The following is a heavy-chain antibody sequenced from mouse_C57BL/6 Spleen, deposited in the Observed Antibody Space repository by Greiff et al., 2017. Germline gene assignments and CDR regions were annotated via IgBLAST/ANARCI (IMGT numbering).Heavy chain of an antibody. V-gene: IGHV1-18*01. CDR1: GYTFTDYN. D-gene: IGHD1-1*01. CDR3: ARTYYYGSSYSYAMDD. J-gene: IGHJ4*01. Sequence: VQLQQSGPELVKPGASVKIPCKASGYTFTDYNMDWVKQSHGKSLEWIGDINPNNGGTIYNQKFKGKATLTVDKSSSTAYMELRSLTSEDTAVYYCARTYYYGSSYSYAMDDWGQGTSVTVSS. CDR2: INPNNGGT.